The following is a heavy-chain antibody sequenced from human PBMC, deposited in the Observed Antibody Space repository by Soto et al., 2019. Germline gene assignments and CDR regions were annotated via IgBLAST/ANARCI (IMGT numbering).Heavy chain of an antibody. D-gene: IGHD6-19*01. Sequence: QVQLQESGPGLVSPSETLSLTCTVSSDSISSYYWIWIRQSPGKGLEWIGYTDYSGSTNYNPSLKSRVTISVDTSKNQFSLRLSSVTAADTSVYYSARAVGDPLYYLDYWGQGTLLTVSS. CDR2: TDYSGST. CDR3: ARAVGDPLYYLDY. J-gene: IGHJ4*02. V-gene: IGHV4-59*08. CDR1: SDSISSYY.